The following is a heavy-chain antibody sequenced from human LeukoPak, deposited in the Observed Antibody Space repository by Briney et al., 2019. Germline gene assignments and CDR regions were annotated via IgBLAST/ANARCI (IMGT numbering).Heavy chain of an antibody. D-gene: IGHD3-22*01. V-gene: IGHV3-23*01. CDR3: ARDGMMGYYYDSSGYYHAGYFQH. CDR1: GFTFSSYA. CDR2: ISGSGGST. Sequence: GGSLRLSCAASGFTFSSYAMSWVRQAPGKGLEWVSGISGSGGSTYYADSVKGRFTISRDNAKNSLYLQMNSLRAEDTAVYYCARDGMMGYYYDSSGYYHAGYFQHWGQGTLVTVSS. J-gene: IGHJ1*01.